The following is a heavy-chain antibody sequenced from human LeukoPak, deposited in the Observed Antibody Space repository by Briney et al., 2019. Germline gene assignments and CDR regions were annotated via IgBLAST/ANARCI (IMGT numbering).Heavy chain of an antibody. CDR2: IYHSGST. D-gene: IGHD5-18*01. V-gene: IGHV4-30-2*01. J-gene: IGHJ4*02. CDR3: ASHTGGYSYGDPIDY. Sequence: SETLSLTCTVSGGSISSGGYYWSWIRQPPGKGLEWIGYIYHSGSTYYNPSLKSRVTISADRSKNQFSLKLSSVTAADTAVYYCASHTGGYSYGDPIDYWGQGTLVTVSS. CDR1: GGSISSGGYY.